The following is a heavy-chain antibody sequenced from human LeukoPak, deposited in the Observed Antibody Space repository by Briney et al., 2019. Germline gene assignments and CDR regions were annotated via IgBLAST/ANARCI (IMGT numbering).Heavy chain of an antibody. CDR1: GFTFNSAW. V-gene: IGHV3-15*01. J-gene: IGHJ4*02. D-gene: IGHD3-3*01. Sequence: GGSLRLSCAASGFTFNSAWMSWVRQAPGKGLEWVGRIKGKTAAGAPDYVASVKGRFTISRDDSKNTLFLQMNSLKTEDTAVYYCITGDYDFWSGFYSPNHYFDYWGQGTLVTVSS. CDR2: IKGKTAAGAP. CDR3: ITGDYDFWSGFYSPNHYFDY.